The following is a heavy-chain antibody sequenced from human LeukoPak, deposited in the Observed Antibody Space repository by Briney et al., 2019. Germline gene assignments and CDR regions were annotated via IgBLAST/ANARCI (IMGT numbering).Heavy chain of an antibody. V-gene: IGHV3-7*01. D-gene: IGHD6-19*01. J-gene: IGHJ4*02. CDR2: INQGGSDK. Sequence: GGSLRLSCAASGFTFSSYWMSWVRQAPGKGLEWVANINQGGSDKNYVNSVKGRFTISRDNAKNTLYLQMNSLRAEDTAVYYCARDRLGGGIAVAGTGIDYWGQGTLVTVSS. CDR1: GFTFSSYW. CDR3: ARDRLGGGIAVAGTGIDY.